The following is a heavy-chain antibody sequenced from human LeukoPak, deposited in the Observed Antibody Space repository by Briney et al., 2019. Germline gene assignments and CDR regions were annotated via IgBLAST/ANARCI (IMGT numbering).Heavy chain of an antibody. Sequence: GGSLRLSCAASGFTFSSYWMSWVRQAPGKGLEWVANIKQDGSEKYYVDSVKGRFTISRDNAKNSLYLQMNSLRAEDTALYYCARDQVDYYYYYMDVWGKGTTVTVSS. CDR2: IKQDGSEK. CDR1: GFTFSSYW. CDR3: ARDQVDYYYYYMDV. V-gene: IGHV3-7*01. J-gene: IGHJ6*03.